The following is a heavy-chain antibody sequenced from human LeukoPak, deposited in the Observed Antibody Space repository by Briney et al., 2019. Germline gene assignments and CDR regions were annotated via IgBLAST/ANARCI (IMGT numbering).Heavy chain of an antibody. CDR2: ISSSSSYI. CDR1: GFTFSSYS. J-gene: IGHJ6*03. Sequence: GGSLRLSCAASGFTFSSYSMNWVRQAPEKGLEWVSSISSSSSYIYYADSVKGRFTISRDNAKNSLYLQMNSPRAEDTAVYYCARDLSGAVDYYYYYMDVWGKGTTVTVSS. CDR3: ARDLSGAVDYYYYYMDV. D-gene: IGHD3-10*01. V-gene: IGHV3-21*01.